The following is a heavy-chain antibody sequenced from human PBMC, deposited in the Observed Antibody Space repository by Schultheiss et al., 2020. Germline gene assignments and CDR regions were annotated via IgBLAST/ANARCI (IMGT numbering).Heavy chain of an antibody. J-gene: IGHJ6*03. CDR3: ARKRRIAVADPSGYYYYMDV. V-gene: IGHV3-48*03. D-gene: IGHD6-19*01. CDR1: GFTFSNYG. Sequence: GGSLRLSCAVSGFTFSNYGMSWVRQAPGKGLEWVSYISDTGSTIYYADSVKGRFTISRDNAKNSLYLQMNSLRAEDTAVYYCARKRRIAVADPSGYYYYMDVWGKGTTVTVSS. CDR2: ISDTGSTI.